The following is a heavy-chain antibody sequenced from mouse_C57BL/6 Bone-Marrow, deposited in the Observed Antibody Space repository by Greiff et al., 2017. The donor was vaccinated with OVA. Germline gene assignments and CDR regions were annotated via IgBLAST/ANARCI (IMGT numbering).Heavy chain of an antibody. CDR1: GYTFTSYW. Sequence: QVQLQQPGAELVKPGASVKLSCKASGYTFTSYWMQWVKQRPGQGLEWIGEIDPSDSYTNYNQKFKGKATLTVDTSSSTAYMQLRSLTSEDSAVYYCARERGVITTFYAMDYWGQGTSVTVSS. D-gene: IGHD1-1*01. CDR2: IDPSDSYT. CDR3: ARERGVITTFYAMDY. J-gene: IGHJ4*01. V-gene: IGHV1-50*01.